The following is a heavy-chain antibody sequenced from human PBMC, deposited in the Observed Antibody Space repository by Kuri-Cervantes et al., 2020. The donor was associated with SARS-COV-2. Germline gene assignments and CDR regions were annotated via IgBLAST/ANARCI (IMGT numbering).Heavy chain of an antibody. V-gene: IGHV4-59*01. Sequence: GSLRLSCTVAGGSISSYYWSWIRQPPGKGLEWIGYIYYSGSTNYNPSLKSRVTISVDTSKNQFSLKLSSVTAADTAVYYCARGTYYDFWSGYNYYGMDVWGQGTTVTVSS. J-gene: IGHJ6*02. D-gene: IGHD3-3*01. CDR1: GGSISSYY. CDR3: ARGTYYDFWSGYNYYGMDV. CDR2: IYYSGST.